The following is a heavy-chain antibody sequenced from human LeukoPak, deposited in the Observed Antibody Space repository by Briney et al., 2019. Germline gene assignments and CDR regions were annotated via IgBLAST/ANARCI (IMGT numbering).Heavy chain of an antibody. D-gene: IGHD2-15*01. J-gene: IGHJ4*02. V-gene: IGHV4-34*01. Sequence: SETLSLTCAVYGGSFSGYYWSWIRQPPGKGLEWIGEINHSGSTNYNPSLKSRVTISVDTSKNQFSLKLSSVTAADTAVYYCAKDHCSGGSCYYGDYWGQGTLVTVSS. CDR3: AKDHCSGGSCYYGDY. CDR2: INHSGST. CDR1: GGSFSGYY.